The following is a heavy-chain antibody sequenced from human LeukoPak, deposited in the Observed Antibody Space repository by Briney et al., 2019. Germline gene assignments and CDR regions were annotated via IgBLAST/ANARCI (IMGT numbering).Heavy chain of an antibody. J-gene: IGHJ4*02. V-gene: IGHV1-2*02. CDR3: ARERTPGSGYGVDY. CDR2: INPNINGT. D-gene: IGHD6-25*01. CDR1: GYTFTSSY. Sequence: ASVKVSCKASGYTFTSSYIHWVRQAPGQGLEWMGWINPNINGTNYAQKFQGRVTMTGDRSISTAYMELSRLRSDDTAVYYCARERTPGSGYGVDYWGQGTVVTVSS.